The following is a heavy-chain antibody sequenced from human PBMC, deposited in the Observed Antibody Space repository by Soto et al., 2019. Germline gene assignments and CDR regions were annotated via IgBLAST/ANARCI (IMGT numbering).Heavy chain of an antibody. CDR1: GFTFSSYG. D-gene: IGHD3-3*01. V-gene: IGHV3-33*01. CDR3: ARAASEDYDFWSGYYTGMGWFDP. CDR2: IWYDGSNK. J-gene: IGHJ5*02. Sequence: QVQLVESGGGVVQPGRSLRLSCAASGFTFSSYGMHWVRQAPGKGLEWVAVIWYDGSNKYYADSVKGRFTISRDNSKNTLYLEMNSLRAEETAVYYCARAASEDYDFWSGYYTGMGWFDPWGQGTLVTVSS.